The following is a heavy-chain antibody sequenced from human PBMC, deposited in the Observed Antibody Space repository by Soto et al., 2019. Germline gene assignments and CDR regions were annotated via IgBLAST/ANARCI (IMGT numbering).Heavy chain of an antibody. J-gene: IGHJ3*02. D-gene: IGHD6-6*01. Sequence: WSLRLSCAASGFAFSSYPLSWVRQAPEKGLEWVSGISDSGGLTYNADSVKGRFTISRDNSKNTLYLQMNSLRAEDTAVYYCARRAFGSSRAFDIWGQGTVVTVSS. CDR2: ISDSGGLT. CDR3: ARRAFGSSRAFDI. CDR1: GFAFSSYP. V-gene: IGHV3-23*01.